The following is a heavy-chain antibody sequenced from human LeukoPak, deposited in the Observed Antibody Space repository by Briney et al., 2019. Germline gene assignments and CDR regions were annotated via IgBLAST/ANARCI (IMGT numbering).Heavy chain of an antibody. CDR3: ARDSSGYSYLDY. CDR1: GFTFSDHS. CDR2: TRNKVNSYTT. V-gene: IGHV3-72*01. D-gene: IGHD3-22*01. Sequence: GGSLRLSCAASGFTFSDHSMDWVRQAPGKGLEWVGRTRNKVNSYTTEYAASVKGRLTISSDDSKDSPYLQMNSLKTEDTAVYYCARDSSGYSYLDYWGQGTLVTVSS. J-gene: IGHJ4*02.